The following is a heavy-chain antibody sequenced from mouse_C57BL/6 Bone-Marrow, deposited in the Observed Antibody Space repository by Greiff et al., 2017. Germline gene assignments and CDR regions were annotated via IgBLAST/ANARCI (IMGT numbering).Heavy chain of an antibody. J-gene: IGHJ4*01. D-gene: IGHD2-5*01. V-gene: IGHV1-42*01. CDR1: GYSFTGYY. CDR2: INPSTGGT. Sequence: VQLQPSGPELVKPGASVKISCKASGYSFTGYYMNWVKQSPETSLEWIGEINPSTGGTTSNQKFKAKATLTVDQSASTAYMQLKSLTSEDSAVYYCALSNQYAMDYGGQGTSVTVSS. CDR3: ALSNQYAMDY.